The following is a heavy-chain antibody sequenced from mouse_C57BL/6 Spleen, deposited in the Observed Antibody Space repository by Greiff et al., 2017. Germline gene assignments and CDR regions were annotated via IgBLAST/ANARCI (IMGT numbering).Heavy chain of an antibody. CDR2: IHPNSGST. CDR3: AREGRYEYFDV. J-gene: IGHJ1*03. V-gene: IGHV1-64*01. CDR1: GYTFTSYW. D-gene: IGHD1-1*01. Sequence: VQLQQPGAELVKPGASVKLSCKASGYTFTSYWMHWVKQRPGQGLEWIGIIHPNSGSTNYNEKFKSKATLTVDKSSSTAYMQLSSLTSEDSAVYYCAREGRYEYFDVWGTATTVTVSS.